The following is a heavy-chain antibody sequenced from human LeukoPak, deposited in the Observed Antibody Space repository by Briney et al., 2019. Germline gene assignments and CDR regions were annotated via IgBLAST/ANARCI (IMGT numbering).Heavy chain of an antibody. CDR1: GYTFTGYY. V-gene: IGHV1-2*02. CDR2: INPNSGGT. J-gene: IGHJ5*02. CDR3: ARSTNNWFDP. Sequence: ASVKVSCKASGYTFTGYYMHWVRQAPGQGLEWMGWINPNSGGTNYAQDFHGRVTMTRDTSTTTVYMELSSLRSEDTAVYYCARSTNNWFDPWGQGTLVTVSS.